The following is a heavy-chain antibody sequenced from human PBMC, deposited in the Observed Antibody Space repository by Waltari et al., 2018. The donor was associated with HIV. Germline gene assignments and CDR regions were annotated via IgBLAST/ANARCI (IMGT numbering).Heavy chain of an antibody. J-gene: IGHJ5*02. D-gene: IGHD2-15*01. CDR3: TTEGLYCSGGTCYSRFDP. CDR1: GYTLIDSS. V-gene: IGHV1-24*01. Sequence: QVPLVQSGAEVKKPGASGTDSCKVSGYTLIDSSLTWARQAPGKVLEWMGGFDPEQGKTIYAQNFQGRVTMTEDAATDTAYMELSSLRSEDTAVYYCTTEGLYCSGGTCYSRFDPWGQGTLVTVSS. CDR2: FDPEQGKT.